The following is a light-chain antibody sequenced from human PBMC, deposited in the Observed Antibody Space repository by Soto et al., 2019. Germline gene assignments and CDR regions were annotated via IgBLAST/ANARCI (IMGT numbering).Light chain of an antibody. J-gene: IGKJ4*01. V-gene: IGKV3-11*01. CDR1: QSVSRY. Sequence: EIVVKQAPDTPALSPGESATLSCRASQSVSRYLAWYHQKPGQTPRLLIYDASNRAAGIPARFSGSGSGTDFTLTISSLEPEDFAVYYCQQRSNWPLTFGGGTKVDIK. CDR3: QQRSNWPLT. CDR2: DAS.